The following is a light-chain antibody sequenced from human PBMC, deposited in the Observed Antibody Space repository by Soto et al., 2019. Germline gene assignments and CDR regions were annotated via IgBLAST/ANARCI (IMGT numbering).Light chain of an antibody. J-gene: IGKJ2*01. CDR2: DAS. V-gene: IGKV3-11*01. CDR3: QQRSNWPLYT. Sequence: EIVLTQSPATLSLSPGERATLSCRASQSVSSYLAWYQQKPGQAPRLLIYDASNRATGIPARFRGSGSGTDFTLLISSLEPEDFAAYYCQQRSNWPLYTFGQGTKLEIK. CDR1: QSVSSY.